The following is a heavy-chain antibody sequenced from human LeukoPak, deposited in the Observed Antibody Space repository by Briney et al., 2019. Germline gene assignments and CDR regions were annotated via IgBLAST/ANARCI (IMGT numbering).Heavy chain of an antibody. V-gene: IGHV4-61*02. CDR3: ARVYCSSTSCWFDP. J-gene: IGHJ5*02. Sequence: QVQLQESGPGLVKPSQTLSLTCTVSGGSISSGSYYWRWIRQPAGKGLEWIGRIYTSGSTNYNPSLKSRVTISVDTSKNQFSLKLSSVTAADTAVYYCARVYCSSTSCWFDPWGQGTLVTVSS. CDR2: IYTSGST. D-gene: IGHD2-2*01. CDR1: GGSISSGSYY.